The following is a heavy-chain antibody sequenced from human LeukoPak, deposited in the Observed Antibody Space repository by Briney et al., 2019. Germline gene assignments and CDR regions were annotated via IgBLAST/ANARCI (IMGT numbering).Heavy chain of an antibody. CDR1: GFTFSSYA. V-gene: IGHV3-48*01. Sequence: QPGGSLRLSCAASGFTFSSYAMCWVRQAPGKGLEWISYSSGSGSTIYYADSVKGRFSISRDNAKNSLHLQMNSLRAEDTAVYYCARRSCSGGSCYDDYWGQGTLVTVSS. J-gene: IGHJ4*02. CDR3: ARRSCSGGSCYDDY. CDR2: SSGSGSTI. D-gene: IGHD2-15*01.